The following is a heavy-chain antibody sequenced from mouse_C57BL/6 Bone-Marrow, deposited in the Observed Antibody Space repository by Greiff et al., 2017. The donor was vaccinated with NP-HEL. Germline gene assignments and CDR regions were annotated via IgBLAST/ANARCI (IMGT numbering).Heavy chain of an antibody. D-gene: IGHD1-1*01. CDR1: GYTFTSYW. V-gene: IGHV1-50*01. CDR2: IDPDDSYT. J-gene: IGHJ3*01. CDR3: AREDYYGSRSFAY. Sequence: VQLQQPGAELVKPGASVKLSCKASGYTFTSYWMQWVKQRPGQGLEWIGEIDPDDSYTNYNQKFTGKGTLTVDTSSSTAYMQLSSLTSEDSAVYYCAREDYYGSRSFAYWGQGTRVTVSA.